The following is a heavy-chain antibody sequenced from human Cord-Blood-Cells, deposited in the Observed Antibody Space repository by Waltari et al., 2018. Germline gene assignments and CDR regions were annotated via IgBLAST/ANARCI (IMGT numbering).Heavy chain of an antibody. J-gene: IGHJ4*02. CDR2: INHSGST. CDR1: GGSFSGYY. CDR3: ARVGRYSSGWYTGGSDY. D-gene: IGHD6-19*01. V-gene: IGHV4-34*01. Sequence: QVQLQQWGAGLLKPSETLSLTCAVYGGSFSGYYWSWIRQPPGKGLEWIGEINHSGSTNYNTPLKSRDTRSVDTSKNQFSLKLSSVTAADTAVYYCARVGRYSSGWYTGGSDYWGQGTLVTVSS.